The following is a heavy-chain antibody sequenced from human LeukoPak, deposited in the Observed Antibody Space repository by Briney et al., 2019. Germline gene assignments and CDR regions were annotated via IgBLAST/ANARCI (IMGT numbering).Heavy chain of an antibody. V-gene: IGHV3-23*01. CDR2: FSGSGGST. Sequence: PGGSLRLSCAASGFTFSSYAMSWVRQAPGKGLEWVSAFSGSGGSTYYADSVKGRFTISRDNSENTLYLQINSLRVEDTAVYYCAKDTPTTGYHLDSWGQGTLVTVSS. CDR1: GFTFSSYA. CDR3: AKDTPTTGYHLDS. J-gene: IGHJ4*02. D-gene: IGHD1-1*01.